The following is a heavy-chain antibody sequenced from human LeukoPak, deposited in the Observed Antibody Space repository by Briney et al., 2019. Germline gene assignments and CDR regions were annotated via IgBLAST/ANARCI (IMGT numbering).Heavy chain of an antibody. V-gene: IGHV1-8*01. Sequence: ASVKVSCKASGYTFTSYDINWVRQATGQGLEWMGWMNPNSGNTGYAQKFQGRVTMTRNTSISTAYMELSSLRSEDTAVYYCAGVLVIRAGVYMDVWGKGTMVTVSS. CDR3: AGVLVIRAGVYMDV. CDR1: GYTFTSYD. J-gene: IGHJ6*03. CDR2: MNPNSGNT. D-gene: IGHD3-9*01.